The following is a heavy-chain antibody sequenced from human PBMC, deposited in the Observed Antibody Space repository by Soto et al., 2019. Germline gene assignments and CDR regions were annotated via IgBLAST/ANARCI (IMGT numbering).Heavy chain of an antibody. Sequence: GGSLRLSCAASGFTFSSYGMHWVRQAPGKGLEWVAVIWYDGSNKYYADSVKGRFTISRDNSKNTLYLQMNSLRAEDTAVYYCARNYDFWSGSHLPFYWGQGTLVTVSS. D-gene: IGHD3-3*01. CDR3: ARNYDFWSGSHLPFY. CDR2: IWYDGSNK. J-gene: IGHJ4*02. V-gene: IGHV3-33*01. CDR1: GFTFSSYG.